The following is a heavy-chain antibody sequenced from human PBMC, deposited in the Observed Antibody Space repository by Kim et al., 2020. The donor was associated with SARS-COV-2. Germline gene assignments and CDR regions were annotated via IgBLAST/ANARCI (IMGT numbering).Heavy chain of an antibody. V-gene: IGHV5-10-1*01. Sequence: GESLKISCKGSGYSFTSYWISWVRQMPGKGLEWMGRIDPSDSYTNYSPSFQGHVTISADKSISTAYLQWSSLKASDTAMYYCARRVYSYDDSTGYYFDYWGQGTLVTVSS. J-gene: IGHJ4*02. CDR3: ARRVYSYDDSTGYYFDY. D-gene: IGHD5-18*01. CDR2: IDPSDSYT. CDR1: GYSFTSYW.